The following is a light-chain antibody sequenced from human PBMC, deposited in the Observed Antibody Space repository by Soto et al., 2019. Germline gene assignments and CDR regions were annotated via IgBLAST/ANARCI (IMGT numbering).Light chain of an antibody. Sequence: DIQMTQSPSTLSGSVGDRVTITCRSSQTISSWLAWYQQKPGKAPKLLIYKASTLKSGVPSRFSVSGSGTEFTLTISRLQPDDFATYYCQHYNSYSEAFGQGTTVDIK. V-gene: IGKV1-5*03. CDR2: KAS. CDR3: QHYNSYSEA. CDR1: QTISSW. J-gene: IGKJ1*01.